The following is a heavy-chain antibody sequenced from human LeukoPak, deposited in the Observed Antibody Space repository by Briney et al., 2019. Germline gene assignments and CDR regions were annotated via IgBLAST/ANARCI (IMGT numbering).Heavy chain of an antibody. D-gene: IGHD6-13*01. J-gene: IGHJ4*02. CDR2: IYYSGST. V-gene: IGHV4-30-4*01. CDR3: ARAPSSSFDY. Sequence: SETLSPTCTVSGGSISSGDYYWSWIRQPPGKGLEWIGYIYYSGSTYYNPSLKSRVTISVDTSKNQFSLKLSSVTAADTAVYYCARAPSSSFDYWGQGTLVTVSS. CDR1: GGSISSGDYY.